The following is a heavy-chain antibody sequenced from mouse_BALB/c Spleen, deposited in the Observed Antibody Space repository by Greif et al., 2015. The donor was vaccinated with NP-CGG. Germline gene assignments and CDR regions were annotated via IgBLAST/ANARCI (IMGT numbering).Heavy chain of an antibody. V-gene: IGHV1S34*01. D-gene: IGHD2-14*01. J-gene: IGHJ3*01. Sequence: LVKTGASVKISCKASGYSFTGYYMHWVKQSPGKSLEWIGYISSYNGATSYNQKFKGKATFTVDTSSSTAYMQFNSLTSEDTAVYFCARSYRYDEFAYWGQGTLVTVSA. CDR1: GYSFTGYY. CDR2: ISSYNGAT. CDR3: ARSYRYDEFAY.